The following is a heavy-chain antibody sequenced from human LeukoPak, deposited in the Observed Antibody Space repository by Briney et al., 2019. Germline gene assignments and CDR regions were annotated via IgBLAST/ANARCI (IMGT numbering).Heavy chain of an antibody. CDR3: AREVPYNDSSGYYDY. J-gene: IGHJ4*02. V-gene: IGHV3-30-3*01. D-gene: IGHD3-22*01. CDR2: ISYDGSNK. Sequence: PGGSLRLSCAASGFTFTNYAMHWVRQAPGKGLEWVAVISYDGSNKYYADSVKGRFTISRDNSKNTLYLQMNSLRAEDTAVYSCAREVPYNDSSGYYDYWGQGTLVTVSS. CDR1: GFTFTNYA.